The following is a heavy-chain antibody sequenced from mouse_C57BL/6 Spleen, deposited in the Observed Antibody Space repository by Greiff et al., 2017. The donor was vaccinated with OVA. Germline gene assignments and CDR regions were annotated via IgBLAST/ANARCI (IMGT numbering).Heavy chain of an antibody. V-gene: IGHV1-52*01. J-gene: IGHJ2*01. D-gene: IGHD3-2*02. CDR3: ARNGGSGYSYYFDY. Sequence: QVQLQQPGAELVRPGSSVKLSCKASGYTFTSYWMHWVKQRPIQGLEWIGNIDPSDSETHYNQKFKDKATLTVDKSSSTAYMQLSSLTSEDSAVYYCARNGGSGYSYYFDYWGQGTTLTVSS. CDR2: IDPSDSET. CDR1: GYTFTSYW.